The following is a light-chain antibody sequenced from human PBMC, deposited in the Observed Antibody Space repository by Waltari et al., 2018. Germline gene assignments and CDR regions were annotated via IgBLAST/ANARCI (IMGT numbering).Light chain of an antibody. CDR1: SFNIGKNA. CDR3: AAWDDNLSGPV. CDR2: YDD. Sequence: QSVLTQPPSVSAAPRQRVTISCSGSSFNIGKNAVNWYLHLPGQAPKLLIYYDDMWSSGVSHRFPGSKSGTAASLAIIGLQSEDEGDYYCAAWDDNLSGPVFGGGTKLTVL. J-gene: IGLJ2*01. V-gene: IGLV1-36*01.